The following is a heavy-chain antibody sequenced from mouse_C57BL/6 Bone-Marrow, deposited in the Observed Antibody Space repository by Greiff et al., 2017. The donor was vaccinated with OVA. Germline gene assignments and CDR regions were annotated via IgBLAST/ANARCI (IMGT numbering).Heavy chain of an antibody. Sequence: DVMLVESGGDLVKPGGSLKLSCAASGFTFSSYGMSWVRQTPDKRLEWVATISSGGSYTYYPDSVKGRFTISRDNAKNTLYLQMSSLKSEDTAMYYCARFREDYWGQGTSVTVSS. CDR2: ISSGGSYT. J-gene: IGHJ4*01. CDR3: ARFREDY. CDR1: GFTFSSYG. D-gene: IGHD3-2*02. V-gene: IGHV5-6*02.